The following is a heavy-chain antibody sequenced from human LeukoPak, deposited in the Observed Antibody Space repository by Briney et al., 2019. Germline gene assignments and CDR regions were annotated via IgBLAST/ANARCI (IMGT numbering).Heavy chain of an antibody. CDR1: GYTFTNYG. D-gene: IGHD3-3*01. CDR3: ARGGHYDFWSGPPDF. Sequence: ASVKVSCKASGYTFTNYGFSWVRQAPGQGPEWMGRISTYSGNTNYAQKFQGRVTMTTDTSTSTAFMDLKSLRSDDTAVYYCARGGHYDFWSGPPDFWGQGTLVTVSS. CDR2: ISTYSGNT. V-gene: IGHV1-18*01. J-gene: IGHJ4*02.